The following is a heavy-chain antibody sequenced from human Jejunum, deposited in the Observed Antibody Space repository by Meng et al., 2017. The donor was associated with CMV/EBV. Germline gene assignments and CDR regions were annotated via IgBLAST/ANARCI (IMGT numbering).Heavy chain of an antibody. CDR2: LIPVLNKA. Sequence: QGQWVQFGAEVKKPGSSVKVACKTSGGSFSTYTFSWVRQAPGQGLEWMGGLIPVLNKAKSAPRFQDRVTFTADETTTTAYMELSSLTFEDTAVYFCARGRGNQPLFDFWGQGTLVTVSS. CDR3: ARGRGNQPLFDF. D-gene: IGHD2/OR15-2a*01. CDR1: GGSFSTYT. V-gene: IGHV1-69*10. J-gene: IGHJ4*02.